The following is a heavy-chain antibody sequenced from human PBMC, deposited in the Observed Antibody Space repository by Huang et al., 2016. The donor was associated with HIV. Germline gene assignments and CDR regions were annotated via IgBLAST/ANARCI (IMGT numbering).Heavy chain of an antibody. CDR1: GFKFSTYW. V-gene: IGHV3-74*01. CDR2: IKIDGRTT. CDR3: ARAGGFEI. J-gene: IGHJ3*02. D-gene: IGHD2-15*01. Sequence: EEHLVESGGGLVQPGGSLRLSCEASGFKFSTYWMQWVSQAPGKGLMWVSRIKIDGRTTDYADSVKGRFTISRDNAKNTLYLQMSSLTAEDTAIYYCARAGGFEIWGQGTVVTVSS.